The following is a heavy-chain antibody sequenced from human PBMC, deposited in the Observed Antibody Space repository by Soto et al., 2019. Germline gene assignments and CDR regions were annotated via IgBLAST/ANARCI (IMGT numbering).Heavy chain of an antibody. CDR2: IIPIFGTA. CDR3: ARDRQGYYFDY. Sequence: ASVKVSCKASGGTFSSYAISWVRQAPGQGLEWMGGIIPIFGTANYAQKFQGRVTITADESTSTAYMELSSLRSEDTAAYYCARDRQGYYFDYWGQGTLVPVSS. J-gene: IGHJ4*02. CDR1: GGTFSSYA. V-gene: IGHV1-69*13.